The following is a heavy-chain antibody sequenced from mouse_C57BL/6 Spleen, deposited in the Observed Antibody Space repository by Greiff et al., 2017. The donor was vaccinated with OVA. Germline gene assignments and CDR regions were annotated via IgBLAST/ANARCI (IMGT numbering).Heavy chain of an antibody. D-gene: IGHD3-1*01. CDR2: INPGSGGT. V-gene: IGHV1-54*01. CDR3: ARSGDGY. CDR1: GYAFTNYL. Sequence: VQLQQSGAELVRPGTSVKVSCKASGYAFTNYLIEWVKQRPGQGLEWIGVINPGSGGTNYNEKFKGKATLTADKSSSTAYMQLSSLTSEDSAVYFCARSGDGYWGQGTLVTVSA. J-gene: IGHJ3*02.